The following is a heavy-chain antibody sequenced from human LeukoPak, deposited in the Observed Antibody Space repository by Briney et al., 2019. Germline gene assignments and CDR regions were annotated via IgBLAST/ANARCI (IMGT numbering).Heavy chain of an antibody. J-gene: IGHJ6*03. CDR2: INHSGST. V-gene: IGHV4-34*01. CDR1: GGSFSGYY. CDR3: ARCIVVNYYYYMDV. D-gene: IGHD4-23*01. Sequence: SETLSLTCAVYGGSFSGYYWSWIRQPPGKGLEWIGEINHSGSTNYNPSLKSRVTISVDTSKNQFSLKLSSVTAADTAVYYCARCIVVNYYYYMDVWGKGTTVTVSS.